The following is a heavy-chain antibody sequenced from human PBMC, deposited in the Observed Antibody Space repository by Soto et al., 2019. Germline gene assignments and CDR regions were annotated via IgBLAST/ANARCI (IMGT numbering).Heavy chain of an antibody. CDR2: ISGSGGST. V-gene: IGHV3-23*01. Sequence: EVQLLESGGGLVQPGGSLRLSCEASGFTFSSYAMSWVRQAPGKGLEWVSAISGSGGSTYYADSVKGRFTISRDNPKNKLYLQRNSLRAEDTAVYYCAKASGWFGEFDYWGQGPLVTVSS. D-gene: IGHD3-10*01. CDR3: AKASGWFGEFDY. CDR1: GFTFSSYA. J-gene: IGHJ4*02.